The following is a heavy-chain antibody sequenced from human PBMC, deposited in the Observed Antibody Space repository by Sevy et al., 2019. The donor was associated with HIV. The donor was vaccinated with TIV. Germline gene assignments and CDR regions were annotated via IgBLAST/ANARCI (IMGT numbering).Heavy chain of an antibody. V-gene: IGHV4-39*01. CDR1: GVSISGGAYY. J-gene: IGHJ5*02. D-gene: IGHD2-15*01. CDR3: ARRGDNNWFDP. Sequence: SETLSLTCTVSGVSISGGAYYWGWIRQPPGKGLEWIGSISYTGSTYYNPSLKSRVTISVDTSKNQFSLKLTSVTPADTAVYYCARRGDNNWFDPWGQGTLVTVSS. CDR2: ISYTGST.